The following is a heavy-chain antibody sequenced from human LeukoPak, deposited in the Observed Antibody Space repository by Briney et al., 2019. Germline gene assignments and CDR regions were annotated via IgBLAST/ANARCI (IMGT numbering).Heavy chain of an antibody. Sequence: SETLSLTCTVSGGSISSYYWSWIRQPPGKGLEWIGYIYYSGSTNYNPSLKSRVTISVDTSKYQFSLKLSSVTAADTAVYYCAKMGDSSGTDAFDIWGQGTMVTVSS. CDR1: GGSISSYY. D-gene: IGHD3-22*01. V-gene: IGHV4-59*01. J-gene: IGHJ3*02. CDR2: IYYSGST. CDR3: AKMGDSSGTDAFDI.